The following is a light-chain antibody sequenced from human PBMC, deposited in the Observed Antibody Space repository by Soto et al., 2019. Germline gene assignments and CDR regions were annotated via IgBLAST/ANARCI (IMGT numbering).Light chain of an antibody. CDR3: QQYDSSPKT. J-gene: IGKJ1*01. Sequence: EIVLTQSPGTLSLSPGERATLSCRASQSVSGDSLAWYQQKPGQAPTLLIHDASSRATGIPDRFSGSGSGTDFTLTITRLEPEDFAVYHCQQYDSSPKTFGQGTKVEIK. CDR1: QSVSGDS. CDR2: DAS. V-gene: IGKV3-20*01.